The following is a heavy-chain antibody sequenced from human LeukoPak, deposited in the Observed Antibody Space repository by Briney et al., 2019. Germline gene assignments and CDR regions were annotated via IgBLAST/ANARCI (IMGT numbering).Heavy chain of an antibody. CDR2: IIPIFGTA. CDR1: GGTFSSYA. CDR3: AREKGVVVPAAIRWFDP. V-gene: IGHV1-69*01. D-gene: IGHD2-2*01. Sequence: SVKVTCKASGGTFSSYAISWVRQAPGQGLEWMGGIIPIFGTANYAQKFQGRVTITADESTSTAYMELSSLRSEDTAVYYCAREKGVVVPAAIRWFDPWGQGTLVTVSS. J-gene: IGHJ5*02.